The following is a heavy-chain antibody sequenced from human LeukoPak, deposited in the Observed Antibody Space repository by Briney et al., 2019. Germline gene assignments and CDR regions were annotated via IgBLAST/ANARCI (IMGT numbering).Heavy chain of an antibody. J-gene: IGHJ4*02. CDR3: ARRKYGDYGNFDY. Sequence: SETLSLTCAVSGYSISSGYYWGWIRQPPGKGLEWIGSIYHSGSTYYNPSLESRVTISVDTSKNQFSLKLSSVTAADTAVYYCARRKYGDYGNFDYWGQGTLVTVSS. V-gene: IGHV4-38-2*01. CDR2: IYHSGST. D-gene: IGHD4-17*01. CDR1: GYSISSGYY.